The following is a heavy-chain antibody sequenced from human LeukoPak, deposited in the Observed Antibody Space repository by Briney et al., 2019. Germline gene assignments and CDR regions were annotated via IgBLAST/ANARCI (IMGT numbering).Heavy chain of an antibody. CDR3: ATEILPNDY. V-gene: IGHV3-23*01. CDR2: ISISDDT. Sequence: PGGSLRLSCAVSAFSFSSHAMTWVRQAPGMGLEWVSGISISDDTFYADSVRGRFTVFRDKSKNTLYLQMNSLRAEDTAVYYCATEILPNDYWGQGTLVTVS. CDR1: AFSFSSHA. J-gene: IGHJ4*02.